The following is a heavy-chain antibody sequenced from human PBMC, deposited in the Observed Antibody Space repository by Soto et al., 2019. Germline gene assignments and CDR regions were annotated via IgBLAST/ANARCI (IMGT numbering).Heavy chain of an antibody. J-gene: IGHJ4*02. CDR1: GGSFSGYY. CDR3: ARDGYSSGWYYFDY. Sequence: QVQLQQWGAGLLKPSETLSLTCAVHGGSFSGYYWSWIRQPPGKGLEWIGEINHSGSTNYNPSLKSRVTISVDTSKNQFSLKLSSVTAADTAVYYCARDGYSSGWYYFDYWGQGTLVTVSS. CDR2: INHSGST. V-gene: IGHV4-34*01. D-gene: IGHD6-19*01.